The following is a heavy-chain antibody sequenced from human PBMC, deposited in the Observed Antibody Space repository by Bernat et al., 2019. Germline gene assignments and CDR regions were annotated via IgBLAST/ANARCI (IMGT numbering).Heavy chain of an antibody. V-gene: IGHV4-31*03. J-gene: IGHJ4*02. CDR2: IYYSGST. D-gene: IGHD3-22*01. Sequence: QVQLQESGPGLVKPSQTLSLTCTVSGGSISSGCYYWSWIRQHPGKGLEWIGYIYYSGSTYYNPSLNSRVTISVDTSKNQFSLKLSSVTAADTAVYYCASLYYDSSGYYSNFDYWGQGTLVTVSS. CDR1: GGSISSGCYY. CDR3: ASLYYDSSGYYSNFDY.